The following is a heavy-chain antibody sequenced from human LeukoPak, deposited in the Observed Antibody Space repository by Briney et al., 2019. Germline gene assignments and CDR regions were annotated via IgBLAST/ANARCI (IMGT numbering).Heavy chain of an antibody. CDR3: TTDLALSAFDI. V-gene: IGHV3-15*01. CDR1: GFSFGIYG. CDR2: IKSKTDGGTT. J-gene: IGHJ3*02. Sequence: GGTLRLSCEASGFSFGIYGMSWVRQAPGKGLEWVGRIKSKTDGGTTDYAAPVKGRFTISRDDSKNTLYLQMNSLKTEDTAVYYCTTDLALSAFDIWGQGTMVTVSS.